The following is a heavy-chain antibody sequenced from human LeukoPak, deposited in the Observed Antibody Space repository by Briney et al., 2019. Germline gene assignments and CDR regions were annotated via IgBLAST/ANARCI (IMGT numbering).Heavy chain of an antibody. D-gene: IGHD6-19*01. CDR3: AKGQWLFDY. J-gene: IGHJ4*02. CDR2: ISYDGSNK. V-gene: IGHV3-30*04. Sequence: GGSLRLSCAASGFTFSSYAMHWVRQAPGKGLEWVAVISYDGSNKYYADSVKGRFIISRDNSKNTLYLQMNSLRAEDTAIYYCAKGQWLFDYWGQGTLVTVSS. CDR1: GFTFSSYA.